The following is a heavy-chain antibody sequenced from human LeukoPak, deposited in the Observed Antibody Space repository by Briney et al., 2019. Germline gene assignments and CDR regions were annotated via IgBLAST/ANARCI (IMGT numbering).Heavy chain of an antibody. Sequence: GGSLRLSCAASGFTFSNYAMSWARQAPGKGLEWVSAISDSGGSTYYADSVKGRFTISRDNSKNTLYLQMHSLRAEDTAEYYCAKPSGSHPNYYFDSWGQGALVTVSS. D-gene: IGHD1-26*01. V-gene: IGHV3-23*01. J-gene: IGHJ4*02. CDR2: ISDSGGST. CDR3: AKPSGSHPNYYFDS. CDR1: GFTFSNYA.